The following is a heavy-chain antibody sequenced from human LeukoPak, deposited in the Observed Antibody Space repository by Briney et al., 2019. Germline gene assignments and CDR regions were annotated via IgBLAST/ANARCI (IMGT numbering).Heavy chain of an antibody. J-gene: IGHJ6*02. CDR2: IYYSGST. CDR3: ERGRFSLRPYYYYYGMDV. CDR1: GGSISSYY. D-gene: IGHD3-10*01. Sequence: SETLSLTCTVSGGSISSYYWSWIRQPPGKGLEWIGYIYYSGSTNYNPSLKSRVTISVDTSKNQFSLKLSSVTAADTAVYYCERGRFSLRPYYYYYGMDVWGQGTTVTVSS. V-gene: IGHV4-59*01.